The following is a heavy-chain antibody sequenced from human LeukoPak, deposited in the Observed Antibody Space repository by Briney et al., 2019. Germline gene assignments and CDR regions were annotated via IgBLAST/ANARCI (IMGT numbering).Heavy chain of an antibody. CDR1: EFTFSTYG. CDR3: ARDRYSGLNTIDY. CDR2: ISYDGSYK. V-gene: IGHV3-30*03. D-gene: IGHD6-13*01. Sequence: PRGSLRLSCAASEFTFSTYGMHWVRQAPGKGLEWVAVISYDGSYKFYADSVKGRFTISRDNSKSTLYLQMNSLRAEDTAVYYCARDRYSGLNTIDYWGQGTLVTVSS. J-gene: IGHJ4*02.